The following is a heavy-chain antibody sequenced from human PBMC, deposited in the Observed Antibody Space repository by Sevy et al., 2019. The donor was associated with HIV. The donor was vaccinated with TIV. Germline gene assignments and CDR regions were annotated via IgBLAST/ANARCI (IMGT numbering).Heavy chain of an antibody. CDR2: INPDGSEK. CDR1: GFTFNTYW. J-gene: IGHJ4*02. Sequence: GGSLRLSCVASGFTFNTYWMTWVRQAPGKGLEWVANINPDGSEKDYVDSLKGRFTVSRDNAETSLYLHMNSLRVEDTAVYFCARLLWDVVVLPGTTPGQYFDYWGQGTLVTVSS. CDR3: ARLLWDVVVLPGTTPGQYFDY. V-gene: IGHV3-7*01. D-gene: IGHD2-21*01.